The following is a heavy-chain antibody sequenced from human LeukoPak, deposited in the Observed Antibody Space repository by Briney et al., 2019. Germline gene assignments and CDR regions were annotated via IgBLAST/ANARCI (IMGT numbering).Heavy chain of an antibody. CDR3: ASSIYYYYYYYMDV. Sequence: SVKVSCKASGGTFSSYAISWVRQAPGQGLEWMGGIIPIFGTANYAQKFQGRVTITADESTSTAYMELSSLRSEDTAVYYCASSIYYYYYYYMDVWGKGTTVTVSS. V-gene: IGHV1-69*13. CDR1: GGTFSSYA. CDR2: IIPIFGTA. J-gene: IGHJ6*03. D-gene: IGHD6-6*01.